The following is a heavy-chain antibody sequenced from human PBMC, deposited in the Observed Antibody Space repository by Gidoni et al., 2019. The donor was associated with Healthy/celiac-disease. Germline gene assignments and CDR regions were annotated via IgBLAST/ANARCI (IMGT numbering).Heavy chain of an antibody. CDR3: ARKGYYDSRAFDI. Sequence: EVQLVESGGGLVKPGGSLRLSCAASGFTFSSYSMNWVRQAPGKGLAWVSSSSSSSSYIYYADSVKGRFTISRDNAKNALYLQMNSLRAEDTAVYYCARKGYYDSRAFDIWGQGTMVTVSS. CDR1: GFTFSSYS. J-gene: IGHJ3*02. CDR2: SSSSSSYI. D-gene: IGHD3-22*01. V-gene: IGHV3-21*01.